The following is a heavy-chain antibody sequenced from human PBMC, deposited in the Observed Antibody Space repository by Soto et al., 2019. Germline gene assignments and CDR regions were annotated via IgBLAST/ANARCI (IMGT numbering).Heavy chain of an antibody. J-gene: IGHJ4*02. V-gene: IGHV1-3*01. CDR2: INCGSGNT. Sequence: QVQPVQSGAEVKQPGASASVSCKASGYNFTTYVVHWLRQAPGQGPEWMGWINCGSGNTVYSQKFQGRVTFTRDTSARTAYMDLNSLTSGDTAVYYCARGYTSGWTFDFWGRGTLVTVSS. D-gene: IGHD6-19*01. CDR1: GYNFTTYV. CDR3: ARGYTSGWTFDF.